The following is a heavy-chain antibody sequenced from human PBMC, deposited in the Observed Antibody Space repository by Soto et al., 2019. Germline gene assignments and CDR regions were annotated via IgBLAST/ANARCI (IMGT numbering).Heavy chain of an antibody. CDR3: ARGYCSGGSCYGTYNWFDP. CDR2: IYYSGST. Sequence: SETLSLTCTVSGGSISSGGYYWSWIRQHPGKGLEWIGYIYYSGSTYYNPSLKSRVTISVDTSKNQFSLKLSSVTAADTAVYYCARGYCSGGSCYGTYNWFDPWGQGTLVTVPQ. J-gene: IGHJ5*02. CDR1: GGSISSGGYY. D-gene: IGHD2-15*01. V-gene: IGHV4-31*03.